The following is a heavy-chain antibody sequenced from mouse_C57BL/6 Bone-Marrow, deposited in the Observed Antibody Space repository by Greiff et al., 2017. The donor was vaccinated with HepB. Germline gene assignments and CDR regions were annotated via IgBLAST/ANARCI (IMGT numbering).Heavy chain of an antibody. CDR1: GFTFSSYA. D-gene: IGHD2-3*01. CDR3: TREDGYSFAY. V-gene: IGHV5-9-1*02. J-gene: IGHJ3*01. CDR2: ISSGGDYI. Sequence: EVKLMESGAGLVKPGGSLKLSCAASGFTFSSYAMSWVRQTPEKRLEWVAYISSGGDYIYYADTVKGRVTISRDNARNTLYLQMSMLKSEDTAMYYCTREDGYSFAYWGQGTLVTVSA.